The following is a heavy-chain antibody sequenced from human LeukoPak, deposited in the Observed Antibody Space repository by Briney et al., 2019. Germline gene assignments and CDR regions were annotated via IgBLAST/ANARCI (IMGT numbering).Heavy chain of an antibody. V-gene: IGHV4-4*02. D-gene: IGHD2-21*02. Sequence: SETLSLTCAVSGGSISSSNWWSWVRQPPGKGLEWIGRIYTRGSTKYTPSLKSRVTMSVDTSKNQFSLKLSSVTAADTAVYYCARVTCGGDCRAHYYYYYMDVWGKGTTVTISS. CDR1: GGSISSSNW. CDR3: ARVTCGGDCRAHYYYYYMDV. J-gene: IGHJ6*03. CDR2: IYTRGST.